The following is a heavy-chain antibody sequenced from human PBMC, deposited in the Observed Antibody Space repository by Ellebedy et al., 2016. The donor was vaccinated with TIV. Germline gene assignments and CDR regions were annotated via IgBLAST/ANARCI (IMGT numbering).Heavy chain of an antibody. CDR3: ARNVLIFTFDKWYSDL. CDR2: IYYSGNT. Sequence: SETLSLTCTVSGGSISSYYWGWIRQPPGKGLEWIGTIYYSGNTYYNPSLKSRVTISVDTSMNRFSLELNSVTAADTAVYYCARNVLIFTFDKWYSDLWGRGTLVTVSS. D-gene: IGHD3/OR15-3a*01. J-gene: IGHJ2*01. V-gene: IGHV4-39*01. CDR1: GGSISSYY.